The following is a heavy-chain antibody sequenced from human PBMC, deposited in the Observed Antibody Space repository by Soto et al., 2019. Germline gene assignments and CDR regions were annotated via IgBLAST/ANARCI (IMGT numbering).Heavy chain of an antibody. CDR3: TTGSVEGV. V-gene: IGHV3-15*07. Sequence: ESGGGLVRPGGSPRLSCSASGFSISSAWMNWVRQAPGKGLEWVGRIKTKIEGETTHYAAPVNGRFTVSRDDSKNMLYLQMNSLKADDTALYYCTTGSVEGVWGQGTTVTVSS. J-gene: IGHJ6*02. CDR1: GFSISSAW. D-gene: IGHD2-15*01. CDR2: IKTKIEGETT.